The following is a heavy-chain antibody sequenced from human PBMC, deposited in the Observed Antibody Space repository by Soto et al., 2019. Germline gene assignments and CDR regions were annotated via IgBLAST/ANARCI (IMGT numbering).Heavy chain of an antibody. D-gene: IGHD1-7*01. J-gene: IGHJ4*02. V-gene: IGHV3-15*07. CDR3: TNGTGTVAD. CDR1: GFTFSNAW. CDR2: IKSRTDGETT. Sequence: EVQLVESGGGLVKPGESLRLSCAASGFTFSNAWMNWVRQAPGKGLEWVGRIKSRTDGETTDYVAPVKGRFSISRDDSKNTLYLQMNSLKIEDTAVYYCTNGTGTVADWGQGTLVIVSS.